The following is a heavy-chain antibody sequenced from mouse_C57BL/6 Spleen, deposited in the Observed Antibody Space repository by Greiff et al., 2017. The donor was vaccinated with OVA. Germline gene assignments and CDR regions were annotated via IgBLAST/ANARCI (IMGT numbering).Heavy chain of an antibody. D-gene: IGHD1-1*01. Sequence: QVQLQQSGAELMKPGASVKLSCKATGYTFTGYWIEWVKQRPEHGLEWIGEILPGSGSTNYNEKFKGKATFTADTSSNTAYMQLSSLTTEDSAIYYCARTRYYYGSSLWYFDVWGTGTTVTVSS. V-gene: IGHV1-9*01. CDR2: ILPGSGST. CDR3: ARTRYYYGSSLWYFDV. CDR1: GYTFTGYW. J-gene: IGHJ1*03.